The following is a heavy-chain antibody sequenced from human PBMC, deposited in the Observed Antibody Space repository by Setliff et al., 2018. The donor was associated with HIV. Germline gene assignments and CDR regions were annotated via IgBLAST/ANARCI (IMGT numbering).Heavy chain of an antibody. CDR1: GGSFSGYH. CDR2: INHTGNT. CDR3: ARGKGGLVGPAEFDY. J-gene: IGHJ4*02. D-gene: IGHD1-26*01. V-gene: IGHV4-34*01. Sequence: KLPETLSLTCAVYGGSFSGYHWNWIRQFPGKGLEWIGEINHTGNTQYNPSLKSRVTMSEETSKNQFSLKLKSVTAADTAIYFCARGKGGLVGPAEFDYWGPGTLVTVSS.